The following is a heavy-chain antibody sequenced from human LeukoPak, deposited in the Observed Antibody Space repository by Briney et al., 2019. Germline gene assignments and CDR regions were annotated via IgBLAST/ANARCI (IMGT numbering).Heavy chain of an antibody. J-gene: IGHJ6*03. D-gene: IGHD4/OR15-4a*01. CDR2: IIPIFGTA. CDR1: GGTFSSYA. Sequence: ASVTVSCKASGGTFSSYAISWVRQAPGQGLAWMGRIIPIFGTANYAQTFQGRVTITADKSTSTAYMELSSLRSEDTAVYYCARPGLTSTFEDYMDVWGKGTTVTVSS. CDR3: ARPGLTSTFEDYMDV. V-gene: IGHV1-69*06.